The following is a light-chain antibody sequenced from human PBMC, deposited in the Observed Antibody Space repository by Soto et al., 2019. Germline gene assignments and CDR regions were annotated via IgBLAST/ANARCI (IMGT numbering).Light chain of an antibody. CDR1: QSFSRSF. CDR2: GAS. V-gene: IGKV3-20*01. J-gene: IGKJ5*01. CDR3: QQYATSPIT. Sequence: EIVLTQSPGTLSLSPGERATLSCRASQSFSRSFLAWYQQKPGQAPRLLLYGASSRATCIPDRFSGSGSGTDFTLSITSLEPEDFAVYFCQQYATSPITFGQGTRLEIK.